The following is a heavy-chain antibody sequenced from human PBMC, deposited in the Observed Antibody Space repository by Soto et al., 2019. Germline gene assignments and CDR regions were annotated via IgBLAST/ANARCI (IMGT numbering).Heavy chain of an antibody. CDR3: TTDPPNYYYYDSSGLSFDY. J-gene: IGHJ4*02. CDR2: IKSKTDGGTT. D-gene: IGHD3-22*01. V-gene: IGHV3-15*01. CDR1: GLSFSDAW. Sequence: GGSLRLSCAASGLSFSDAWMGWVRQPLGKGPEWVGRIKSKTDGGTTDYAATVKGRFTISRDDSKNTLYLQMNSLKTEDTAVYYCTTDPPNYYYYDSSGLSFDYWGQGTLVTVSS.